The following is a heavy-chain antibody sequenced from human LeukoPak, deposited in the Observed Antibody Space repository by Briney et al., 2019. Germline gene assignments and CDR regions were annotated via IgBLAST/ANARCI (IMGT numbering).Heavy chain of an antibody. J-gene: IGHJ4*02. V-gene: IGHV3-23*01. Sequence: PGGSLRLSCAASGFTFSTYAMNWVRQAPGKGLEWVSTISGRGGSTYYADSVKGRFTISRDDPKSTLYLQMNSLRAEDTAVYYCAKGGDYYGHFDYWGQGTLVTVSS. D-gene: IGHD3-10*01. CDR3: AKGGDYYGHFDY. CDR2: ISGRGGST. CDR1: GFTFSTYA.